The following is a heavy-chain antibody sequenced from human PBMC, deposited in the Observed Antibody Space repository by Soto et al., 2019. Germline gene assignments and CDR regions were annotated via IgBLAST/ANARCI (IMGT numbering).Heavy chain of an antibody. J-gene: IGHJ5*02. CDR3: AREGDGSGFLSDL. CDR1: GFTFSDYN. CDR2: ISGRSNTI. V-gene: IGHV3-48*01. Sequence: GGSLRLSCVASGFTFSDYNMNWVRQAPGKGLEWVSFISGRSNTIYYADSVKGRFTISRDNAKNSLYLLMNSLRAEDTAVYYCAREGDGSGFLSDLWGQGTPVTVSS. D-gene: IGHD3-22*01.